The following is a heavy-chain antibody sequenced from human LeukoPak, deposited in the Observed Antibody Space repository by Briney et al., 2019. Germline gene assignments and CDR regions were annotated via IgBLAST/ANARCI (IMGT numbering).Heavy chain of an antibody. CDR1: GFTFSNYA. Sequence: GGSLRLSCAASGFTFSNYAMSWVRQAPGKGLECIGFIRSRRYGATTDYAASVKGRFTISRDDSKSIVYLQMNSLQIDDTGVYYCSRGPSDYVWDWGQGTLVTVSA. V-gene: IGHV3-49*04. CDR3: SRGPSDYVWD. D-gene: IGHD3-16*01. J-gene: IGHJ4*02. CDR2: IRSRRYGATT.